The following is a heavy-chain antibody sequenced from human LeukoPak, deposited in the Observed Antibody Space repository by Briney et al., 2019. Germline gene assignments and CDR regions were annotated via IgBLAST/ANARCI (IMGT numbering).Heavy chain of an antibody. CDR3: ARDTMVRGVIMFDAFDI. J-gene: IGHJ3*02. D-gene: IGHD3-10*01. CDR1: GYTFTSYG. V-gene: IGHV1-18*01. Sequence: ASVKVSCKASGYTFTSYGISWVRQAPGQGLEWMGWISAYNGNTNYAQKLQGRVTMTTDTSTSTAYMELRSLRSDDTAVYYCARDTMVRGVIMFDAFDIWGQGTMVTVSS. CDR2: ISAYNGNT.